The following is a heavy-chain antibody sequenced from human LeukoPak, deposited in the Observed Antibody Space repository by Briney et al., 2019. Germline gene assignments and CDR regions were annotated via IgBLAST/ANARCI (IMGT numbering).Heavy chain of an antibody. V-gene: IGHV4-59*08. CDR1: GGSISSYY. CDR3: ARLSCSSTSCLSRYYYYYYMDV. J-gene: IGHJ6*03. CDR2: IYYSGST. D-gene: IGHD2-2*01. Sequence: SETLSLTCTVSGGSISSYYWSWIRQPPGKGLEWIGYIYYSGSTNYNPSLKSRVTISVDTSKNQFSLKLSSVTAADTAVYYCARLSCSSTSCLSRYYYYYYMDVWGKGTTVTVSS.